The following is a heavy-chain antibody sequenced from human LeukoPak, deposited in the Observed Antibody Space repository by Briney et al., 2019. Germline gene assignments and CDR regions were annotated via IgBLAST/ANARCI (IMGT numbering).Heavy chain of an antibody. V-gene: IGHV4-39*07. J-gene: IGHJ4*02. D-gene: IGHD4-23*01. CDR1: GGSISSSSYY. CDR3: ARRPIYGGNSEVDY. Sequence: SETLSLTCTVSGGSISSSSYYWGWIHQPPGKGLEWIGSIYYSGSTYYNPSLKSRVTISVDTSKNQFSLKLSSVTAADTAVYYCARRPIYGGNSEVDYWGQGTLVTVSS. CDR2: IYYSGST.